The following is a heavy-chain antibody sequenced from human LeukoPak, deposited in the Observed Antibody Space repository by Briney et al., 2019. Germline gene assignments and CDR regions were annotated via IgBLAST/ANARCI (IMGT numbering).Heavy chain of an antibody. D-gene: IGHD3-3*01. CDR3: ARGYYDFWSGHYYFDY. CDR2: INHSGST. Sequence: SETLSLTCPVYGGSFSGYYWSWIRQPPGKGLEWIGEINHSGSTNYNPSLKSRVTISVDTSKNQFSLKLSSVTAADTAVYYCARGYYDFWSGHYYFDYWGQGTLVTVSS. J-gene: IGHJ4*02. V-gene: IGHV4-34*01. CDR1: GGSFSGYY.